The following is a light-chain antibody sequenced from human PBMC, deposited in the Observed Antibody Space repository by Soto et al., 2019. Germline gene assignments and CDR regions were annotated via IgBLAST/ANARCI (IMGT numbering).Light chain of an antibody. CDR2: ATS. Sequence: EIVLTQSPGTLALSPGESATLSCRASQSVNSIDLAWYQQKPGQAPRLLIYATSSRATGIPYRFSGSGSGTDFTLSISILEPEDFALYYRPHYGRSFLSFGGGTKVEIK. CDR1: QSVNSID. V-gene: IGKV3-20*01. CDR3: PHYGRSFLS. J-gene: IGKJ4*01.